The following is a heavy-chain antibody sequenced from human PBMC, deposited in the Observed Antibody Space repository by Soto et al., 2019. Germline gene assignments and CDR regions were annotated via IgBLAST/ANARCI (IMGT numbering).Heavy chain of an antibody. CDR1: GGSISSYY. D-gene: IGHD2-15*01. CDR2: IYTSGST. Sequence: SETLSLTCTVSGGSISSYYWSWIRQPAGKGLEWIGRIYTSGSTNYNPSLKSRVTMSVDTSKNQFSLKLSSVTAADTAVYYCAREGVVGPYYYYGMDAWGQGTTVTVSS. V-gene: IGHV4-4*07. CDR3: AREGVVGPYYYYGMDA. J-gene: IGHJ6*02.